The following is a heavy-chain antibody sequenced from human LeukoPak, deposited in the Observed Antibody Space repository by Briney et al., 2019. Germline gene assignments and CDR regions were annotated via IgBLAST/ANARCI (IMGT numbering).Heavy chain of an antibody. CDR3: ARGRASYCDRSGYIY. V-gene: IGHV4-34*01. D-gene: IGHD3-22*01. J-gene: IGHJ4*02. CDR1: GGSFSGYY. CDR2: INHSGST. Sequence: PSETLSLTCAVYGGSFSGYYWSWIRQPPGKGLEWIGEINHSGSTNYNPSLKSRVTISVDTSKNQFSLNLSSVTAADTAVYYCARGRASYCDRSGYIYWGQGILVTVSS.